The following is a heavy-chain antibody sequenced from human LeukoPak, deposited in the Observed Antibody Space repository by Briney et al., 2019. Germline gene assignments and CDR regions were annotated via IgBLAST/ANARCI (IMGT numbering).Heavy chain of an antibody. CDR1: GYSISSGYY. CDR2: IYHSGST. J-gene: IGHJ3*02. D-gene: IGHD5-24*01. Sequence: PSETLSLTCTVSGYSISSGYYWGWIRQPPGKGLEWIGSIYHSGSTYYNPSLKSRVTISVDTSKNRFSLKLSSVTAADTAVYYCASRDGYNFGAFDIWGQGTMVTVSS. CDR3: ASRDGYNFGAFDI. V-gene: IGHV4-38-2*02.